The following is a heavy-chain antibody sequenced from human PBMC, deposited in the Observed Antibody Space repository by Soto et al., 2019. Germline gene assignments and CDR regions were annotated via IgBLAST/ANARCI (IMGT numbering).Heavy chain of an antibody. V-gene: IGHV3-23*01. CDR2: ISGSGGST. CDR1: GFTFSSYA. Sequence: EVQLLESGGGLVQPGGSLRLSCAASGFTFSSYAMSWVRQAPGKGLEWVSAISGSGGSTYYADSVKGRFTISRDNSKNTRDLQMNSLRAEDTAVYCWAKDGAAGPNLDYWGQGTLVTVSS. CDR3: AKDGAAGPNLDY. J-gene: IGHJ4*02. D-gene: IGHD6-13*01.